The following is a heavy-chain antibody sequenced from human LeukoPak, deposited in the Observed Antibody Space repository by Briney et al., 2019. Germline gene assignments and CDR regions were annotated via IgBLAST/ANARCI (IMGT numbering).Heavy chain of an antibody. J-gene: IGHJ4*02. D-gene: IGHD6-25*01. CDR1: GFTFSSYG. V-gene: IGHV3-30*03. CDR3: ARKRYFDY. Sequence: GGSLRLSCAASGFTFSSYGMHWVRQAPGKGREWVAVISYDGSNKYYADSVKGRFTISRDNSKNTLYLQMNSLRAEDTAVYYCARKRYFDYWGQGTLVTVSS. CDR2: ISYDGSNK.